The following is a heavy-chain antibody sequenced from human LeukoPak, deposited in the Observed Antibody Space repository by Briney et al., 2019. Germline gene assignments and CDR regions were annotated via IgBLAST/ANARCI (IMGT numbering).Heavy chain of an antibody. CDR1: GFPFSTYA. J-gene: IGHJ4*02. Sequence: GGSLRLSCAASGFPFSTYAMNWVRQAPGKGLEWVSVITGSGGFTQYADSVKGRFTISRDNSKNAVYLQMNSLRVEDTALYYCVRSLDYWGQGTLVTVSS. CDR2: ITGSGGFT. V-gene: IGHV3-23*01. CDR3: VRSLDY.